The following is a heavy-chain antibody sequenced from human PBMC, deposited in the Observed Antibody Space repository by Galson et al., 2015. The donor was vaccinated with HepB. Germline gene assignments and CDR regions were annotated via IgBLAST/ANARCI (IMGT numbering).Heavy chain of an antibody. V-gene: IGHV5-10-1*01. CDR1: GYSFTSYW. CDR2: IDPSDSYT. CDR3: ARTRKRAVAEYYYYYGMDV. Sequence: SGAEVKKPGESLRISCKGSGYSFTSYWISWVRQMPGKGLEWMGRIDPSDSYTNYSPSFQGHVTISADKSISTAYLQWSSLKASDTAMYYCARTRKRAVAEYYYYYGMDVWGQGTTVTVSS. D-gene: IGHD6-19*01. J-gene: IGHJ6*02.